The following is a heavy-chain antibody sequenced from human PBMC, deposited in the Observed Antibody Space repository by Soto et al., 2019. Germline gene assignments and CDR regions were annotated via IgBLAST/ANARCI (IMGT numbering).Heavy chain of an antibody. CDR2: IYFSGST. D-gene: IGHD3-10*01. CDR3: ARSPHFMWFGELLNYFDY. CDR1: GGSISSYY. Sequence: SETLSLTCTVSGGSISSYYWSWIRQSPGKRLEWIGYIYFSGSTNYNPSLKSRVTISGDTSKNQFSLKLTSVTAADTAVYYCARSPHFMWFGELLNYFDYWGQGTLVTVSS. J-gene: IGHJ4*02. V-gene: IGHV4-59*01.